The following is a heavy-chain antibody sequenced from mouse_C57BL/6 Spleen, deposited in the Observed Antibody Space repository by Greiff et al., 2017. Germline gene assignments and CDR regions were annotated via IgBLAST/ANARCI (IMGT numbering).Heavy chain of an antibody. CDR1: GYTFTDYY. V-gene: IGHV1-26*01. CDR2: INPNNGGT. D-gene: IGHD4-1*01. J-gene: IGHJ4*01. CDR3: ARGLGNYFDY. Sequence: VQLQQSGPELVKPGASVKISCKASGYTFTDYYMNWVKQSHGKSLEWIGDINPNNGGTSYNQKFKGKATLTVDKSSSTAYMELRSLTSEDSAVYYCARGLGNYFDYWGQGTSVTVSS.